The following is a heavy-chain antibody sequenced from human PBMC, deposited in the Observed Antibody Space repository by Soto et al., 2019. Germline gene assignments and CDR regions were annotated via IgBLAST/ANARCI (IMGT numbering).Heavy chain of an antibody. CDR2: IDWDDDK. CDR1: GFSLSTTGVG. Sequence: QITLKESGPTLVKPTQTLTLTCTFSGFSLSTTGVGVGWIRQPPGKALDWLALIDWDDDKRYSPSLKSRLTITKAPSKSQLVLTITNMDPIDTAIYYCVHAPRMTTGGDYWGQGTLVHVSS. CDR3: VHAPRMTTGGDY. V-gene: IGHV2-5*02. D-gene: IGHD4-17*01. J-gene: IGHJ4*02.